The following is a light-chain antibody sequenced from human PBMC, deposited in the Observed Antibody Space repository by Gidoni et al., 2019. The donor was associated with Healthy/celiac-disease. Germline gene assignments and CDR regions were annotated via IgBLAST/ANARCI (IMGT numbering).Light chain of an antibody. CDR1: SSNIGNNA. J-gene: IGLJ3*02. CDR2: YDD. V-gene: IGLV1-36*01. CDR3: AAWDDSLNAWV. Sequence: HSVLPPPPSVSAAPRQRVTISCSGSSSNIGNNAVNWYQQLPGKAPKLLIYYDDLLPSGVSDRFSGSKSGTSASLAISGLQSEDEADYYCAAWDDSLNAWVFGGGTKLTVL.